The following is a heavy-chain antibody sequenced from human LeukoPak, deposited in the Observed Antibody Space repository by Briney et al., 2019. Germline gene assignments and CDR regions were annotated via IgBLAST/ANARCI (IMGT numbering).Heavy chain of an antibody. V-gene: IGHV4-39*07. D-gene: IGHD3-10*01. CDR2: IYYSGST. CDR1: GGSVSSGSYY. Sequence: PSETLSLTCTVSGGSVSSGSYYWGWIRQPPGKGLEWIGNIYYSGSTYYNPSLKSRVTISVETSKNQFSLKLSSVTAADTAVYYCARGGYYGSGNDFRFDPWGQGTLVTVSS. CDR3: ARGGYYGSGNDFRFDP. J-gene: IGHJ5*02.